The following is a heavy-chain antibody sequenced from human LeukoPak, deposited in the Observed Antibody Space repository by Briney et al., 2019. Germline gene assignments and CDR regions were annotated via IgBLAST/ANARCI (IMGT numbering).Heavy chain of an antibody. Sequence: SETLSLTCTVSGGSISSGGYYWSWIRQHPRKGLEWIRYIYYSGSTYYNPSIKSRVTISVNTSKNQFSLKLSSVTAADTAVYYCARDLRPAYCGGDCHPNGFDPWGQGTLVTVSS. CDR3: ARDLRPAYCGGDCHPNGFDP. D-gene: IGHD2-21*02. CDR1: GGSISSGGYY. V-gene: IGHV4-31*03. CDR2: IYYSGST. J-gene: IGHJ5*02.